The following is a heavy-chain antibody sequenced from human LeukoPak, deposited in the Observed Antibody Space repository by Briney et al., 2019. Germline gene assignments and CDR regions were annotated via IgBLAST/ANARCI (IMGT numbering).Heavy chain of an antibody. Sequence: LGGSLRLSCAASGFTFSSYWMSWVRQAPGKGVEWVANINQDGSEKYYVDSVKGRFTISRDSAKNSLYLQMNSLRAEDTAVYYCARLYYYRSGYYYMDVWGKGTTVTVSS. CDR1: GFTFSSYW. J-gene: IGHJ6*03. V-gene: IGHV3-7*01. CDR3: ARLYYYRSGYYYMDV. CDR2: INQDGSEK. D-gene: IGHD3-10*01.